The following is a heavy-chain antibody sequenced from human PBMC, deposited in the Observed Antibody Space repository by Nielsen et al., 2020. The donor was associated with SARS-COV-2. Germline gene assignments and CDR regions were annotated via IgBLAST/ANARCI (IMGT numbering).Heavy chain of an antibody. CDR2: ISSDGSKT. J-gene: IGHJ4*02. V-gene: IGHV3-64*02. CDR1: GFTFSRNS. Sequence: GESLKISCATSGFTFSRNSMHWVRRAPGKGLEYVAAISSDGSKTYSVDSVKGRFTISRDNSKNTLYLQMESPKLEDMAVYYCARGHATSWKEPIFDYWGQGTLVTVS. CDR3: ARGHATSWKEPIFDY. D-gene: IGHD2-2*01.